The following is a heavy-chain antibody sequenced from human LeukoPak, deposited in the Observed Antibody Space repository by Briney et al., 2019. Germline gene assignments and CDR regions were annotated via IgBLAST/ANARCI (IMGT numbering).Heavy chain of an antibody. CDR3: AKGVTASCYAALNY. J-gene: IGHJ4*02. CDR2: ISTGGGDT. D-gene: IGHD2-2*01. CDR1: GFAFSNYA. V-gene: IGHV3-23*01. Sequence: GGSLRLSCTASGFAFSNYAMSWVRQAPGKGLEWVSAISTGGGDTYHADSVKGRFTISRDNSKNTLFLQMNSLRAEDTAVYYCAKGVTASCYAALNYWGQGTLVTVSS.